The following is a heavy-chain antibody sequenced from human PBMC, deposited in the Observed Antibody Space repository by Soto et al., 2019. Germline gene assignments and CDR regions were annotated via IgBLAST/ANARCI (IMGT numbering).Heavy chain of an antibody. J-gene: IGHJ4*02. D-gene: IGHD5-12*01. CDR1: GFTISSYG. CDR3: FGGYSYGG. CDR2: ISADGSNT. V-gene: IGHV3-23*01. Sequence: EVQLLESGGGLIQPGGSLRLSCAASGFTISSYGMSWVRQAPGKGLEWVSAISADGSNTYYADSVRGRFTVSRDNSKYPVYLQKGAARPGASGVYYCFGGYSYGGGGRGPLVTVSS.